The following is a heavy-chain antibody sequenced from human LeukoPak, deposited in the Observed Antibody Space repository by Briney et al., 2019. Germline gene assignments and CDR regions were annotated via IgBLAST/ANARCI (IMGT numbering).Heavy chain of an antibody. D-gene: IGHD6-19*01. Sequence: AAVKVSCKASGYTFTSYGISWVRQAPGQGLEWMGWISAYNGNTNYAQKLQGRVTMTSDTSTSTAYMELRSLRSDDTAVYYCARDSSGWSNWFDPWGQGTLVTVSS. CDR2: ISAYNGNT. CDR3: ARDSSGWSNWFDP. J-gene: IGHJ5*02. V-gene: IGHV1-18*01. CDR1: GYTFTSYG.